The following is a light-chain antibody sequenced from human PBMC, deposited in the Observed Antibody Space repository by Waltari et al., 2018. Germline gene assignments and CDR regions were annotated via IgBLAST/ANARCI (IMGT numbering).Light chain of an antibody. J-gene: IGKJ3*01. V-gene: IGKV1-39*01. CDR1: QSISSY. CDR2: AAS. Sequence: DSQMTQSPSSLSASVGDRVTITCRASQSISSYLNWYQQKPGKAPKLLIYAASSLQSGVPSRFSGSGSGTDFTRTISSLQPEDFATYYCQQSYSTPITFGLGTKVDIK. CDR3: QQSYSTPIT.